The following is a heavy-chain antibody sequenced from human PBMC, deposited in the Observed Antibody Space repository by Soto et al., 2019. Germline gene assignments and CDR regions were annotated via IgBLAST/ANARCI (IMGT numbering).Heavy chain of an antibody. CDR2: IDPHSGRT. CDR3: VRAATGSYHSSY. CDR1: GYAFTSYG. D-gene: IGHD3-10*01. J-gene: IGHJ4*02. Sequence: QVQLVQSGPEVKKPGASVRVSCMTSGYAFTSYGVNWLRQAPGQGLEWMGWIDPHSGRTTYLPKFQGRVTITGDAATNPAYMELGSLSSDDTGIYFCVRAATGSYHSSYWGQGTVVTVSS. V-gene: IGHV1-18*04.